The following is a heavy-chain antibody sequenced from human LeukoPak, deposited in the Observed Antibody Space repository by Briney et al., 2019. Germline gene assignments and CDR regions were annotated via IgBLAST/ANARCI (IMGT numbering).Heavy chain of an antibody. CDR3: AKDTLPGIAAAGSLDY. D-gene: IGHD6-13*01. Sequence: PGGSLRLSCAASGFTFSSYAMSWVRQAPGKGLEWVSGISWNSGSIGYADSVKGRFTISRDNAKNSLYLQMNSLRAEDTALYYCAKDTLPGIAAAGSLDYWGQGTLVTVSS. V-gene: IGHV3-9*01. CDR1: GFTFSSYA. J-gene: IGHJ4*02. CDR2: ISWNSGSI.